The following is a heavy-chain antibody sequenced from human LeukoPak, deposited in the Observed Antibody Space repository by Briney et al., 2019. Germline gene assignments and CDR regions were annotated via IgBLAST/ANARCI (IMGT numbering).Heavy chain of an antibody. CDR3: ARGGVGAGYDAFDI. Sequence: SETLSLTCTVSGYSISSGYYWGWIWQPPGKGLEWIGSIYYSGSTYYNPSLKSRVTISVDTSKNQFSLKLSSVTAADTAVYYCARGGVGAGYDAFDIWGQGTVVTVSS. J-gene: IGHJ3*02. CDR2: IYYSGST. V-gene: IGHV4-38-2*02. D-gene: IGHD1-26*01. CDR1: GYSISSGYY.